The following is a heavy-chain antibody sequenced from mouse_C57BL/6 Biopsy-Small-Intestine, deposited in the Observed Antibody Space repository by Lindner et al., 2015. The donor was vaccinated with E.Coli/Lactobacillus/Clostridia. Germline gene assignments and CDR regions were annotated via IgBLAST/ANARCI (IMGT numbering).Heavy chain of an antibody. CDR2: INPKNVVT. D-gene: IGHD1-1*02. CDR3: ARESGGGVIAGTFDY. V-gene: IGHV1-18*01. CDR1: GYTFIDYY. Sequence: SVKVSCKASGYTFIDYYMHWVRQAPGHGLEWVGRINPKNVVTNYAQKFQGRVTMTRDTSINTVYMELSRLRSDDTAVYYCARESGGGVIAGTFDYWGQGALVTVSA. J-gene: IGHJ4*01.